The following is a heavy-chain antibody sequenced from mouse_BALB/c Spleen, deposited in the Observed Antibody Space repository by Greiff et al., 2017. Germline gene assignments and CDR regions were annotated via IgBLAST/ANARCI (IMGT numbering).Heavy chain of an antibody. CDR3: ARESLLDY. CDR2: IYPGDGDT. CDR1: GYAFSSYW. J-gene: IGHJ2*01. Sequence: QVQLKQSGAELVRPGSSVKISCKASGYAFSSYWMNWVKQRPGQGLEWIGQIYPGDGDTNYNGKFKGKATLTADKSSSTAYMQLSSLTSEDSAVYFCARESLLDYWGQGTTLTVSS. V-gene: IGHV1-80*01. D-gene: IGHD1-2*01.